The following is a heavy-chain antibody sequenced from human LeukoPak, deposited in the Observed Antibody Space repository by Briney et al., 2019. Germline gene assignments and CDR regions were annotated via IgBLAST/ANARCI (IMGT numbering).Heavy chain of an antibody. CDR3: ARDGGIIRFGGQDV. CDR1: GFTVSSNY. J-gene: IGHJ6*02. V-gene: IGHV3-66*01. D-gene: IGHD3-16*01. CDR2: IYSGGST. Sequence: GGSLRLSCAASGFTVSSNYMSWVRQAPGKGLEWVSVIYSGGSTYYADSVKGRFTISRDNSKNTLYLQMNSLRAEDTAVYYCARDGGIIRFGGQDVWGQGTTVIVS.